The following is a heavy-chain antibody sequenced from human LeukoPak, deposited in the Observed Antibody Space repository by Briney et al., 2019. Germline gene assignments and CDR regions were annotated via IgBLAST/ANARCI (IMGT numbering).Heavy chain of an antibody. CDR3: AKDDFYSYGYA. J-gene: IGHJ5*02. Sequence: PGGSLRLSCAASGFTFSSYAMSWFRQAPGKGLEWVSAISGSGGSTYYADSVKGRYTISRDNSKNTLYLQMNSLRAEDTAVYYCAKDDFYSYGYAWGQGTLVTVSS. D-gene: IGHD5-18*01. CDR1: GFTFSSYA. V-gene: IGHV3-23*01. CDR2: ISGSGGST.